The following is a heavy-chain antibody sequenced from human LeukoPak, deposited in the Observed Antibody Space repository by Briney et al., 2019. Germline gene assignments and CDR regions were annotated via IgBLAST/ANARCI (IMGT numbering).Heavy chain of an antibody. CDR3: ARGGGWDV. V-gene: IGHV3-7*03. Sequence: QAGGSLRLSCAASGFTFSSYWMNWARQAPGKGLEWVASINHNGNVNYYVDSVKGRFTISRDNAKNSLYLQMSNLRAEDTAVYFCARGGGWDVGGKGATVTVSS. D-gene: IGHD2-15*01. CDR1: GFTFSSYW. J-gene: IGHJ6*04. CDR2: INHNGNVN.